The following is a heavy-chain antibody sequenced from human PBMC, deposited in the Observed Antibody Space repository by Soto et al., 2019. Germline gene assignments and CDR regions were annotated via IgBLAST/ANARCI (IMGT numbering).Heavy chain of an antibody. CDR1: GFTFSSYG. Sequence: QVQMVESGGGVVQPGRSLRLSCAASGFTFSSYGMHWVRQAPGKGLEWVAVIWYDGSNKYYADSVKGRFTISRDNSKNTLYLKMNSLRAEDTAVYYCARSGGPFYFDYWGQGTLVTVSS. V-gene: IGHV3-33*01. CDR3: ARSGGPFYFDY. CDR2: IWYDGSNK. D-gene: IGHD3-10*01. J-gene: IGHJ4*02.